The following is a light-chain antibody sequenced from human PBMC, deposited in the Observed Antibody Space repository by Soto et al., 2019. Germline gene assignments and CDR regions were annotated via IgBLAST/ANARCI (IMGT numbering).Light chain of an antibody. V-gene: IGKV1-12*01. CDR2: GAS. CDR3: PQAHSFPT. J-gene: IGKJ5*01. Sequence: DVQMTQSPSSLSASVGDRVTITCRASQDISTWLAWYQQKPGKAPSLLIYGASNLQRGVPSRFSGGGSGTEFTLTISSLQPEDFATYFCPQAHSFPTVGRGTRLEMK. CDR1: QDISTW.